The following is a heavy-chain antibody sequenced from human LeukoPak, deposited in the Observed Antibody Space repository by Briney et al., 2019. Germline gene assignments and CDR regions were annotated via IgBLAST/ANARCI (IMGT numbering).Heavy chain of an antibody. J-gene: IGHJ4*02. CDR3: AREPYYYGSGSYLDY. CDR1: GFTVSSNY. Sequence: GGSLRLSCAASGFTVSSNYMSWVRQAPGKGLEWVANIKQDGSEKYYVDSVKGRFTISRDNAKNSLYLQMNSLRAEDTAVYYCAREPYYYGSGSYLDYWGQGTLVTVSS. CDR2: IKQDGSEK. D-gene: IGHD3-10*01. V-gene: IGHV3-7*01.